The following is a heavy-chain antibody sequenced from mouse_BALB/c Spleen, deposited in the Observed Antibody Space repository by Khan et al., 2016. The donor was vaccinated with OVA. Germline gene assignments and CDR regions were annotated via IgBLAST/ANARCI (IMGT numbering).Heavy chain of an antibody. J-gene: IGHJ2*01. D-gene: IGHD1-1*01. CDR2: ISYSGVT. CDR1: GYSITSGYA. Sequence: VQLKESGPGLVKPSQSLSLTCTVTGYSITSGYAWNWIRQFLGNKLEWMGYISYSGVTSYTPSLKSRISITRDTSKNQFFLQLNSVTTEDTATYFDARGNYYGYYFDYWGQGTTLTVSS. V-gene: IGHV3-2*02. CDR3: ARGNYYGYYFDY.